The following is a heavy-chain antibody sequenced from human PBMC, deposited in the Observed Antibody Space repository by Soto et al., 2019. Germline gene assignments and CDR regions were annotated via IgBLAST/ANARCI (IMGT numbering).Heavy chain of an antibody. CDR2: ISAYNGNT. Sequence: QVQLVQSGAEVKKPGASVKVSCKASGYTFTSYGISWVRQAPGQGLEWMGWISAYNGNTNYARKLQGRVTMTTDTSTSTAYMELRSLRSDDTAVYYCATFAYDFWSGYTAEDAFDIWGQGTMVTVSS. CDR1: GYTFTSYG. CDR3: ATFAYDFWSGYTAEDAFDI. V-gene: IGHV1-18*01. D-gene: IGHD3-3*01. J-gene: IGHJ3*02.